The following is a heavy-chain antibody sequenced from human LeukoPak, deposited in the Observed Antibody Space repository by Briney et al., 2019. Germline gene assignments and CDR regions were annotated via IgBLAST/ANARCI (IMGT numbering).Heavy chain of an antibody. Sequence: ASVKVSCKASGYTLTSYGISWVRQAPGQGLEWMGIINPSGGSTSYAQKFQGGVIMTADTSTNTVYLELSSLRSEDTAVYYCARDMEQQLAPFDYWGQGTLVTVSS. CDR1: GYTLTSYG. D-gene: IGHD6-13*01. J-gene: IGHJ4*02. V-gene: IGHV1-46*01. CDR3: ARDMEQQLAPFDY. CDR2: INPSGGST.